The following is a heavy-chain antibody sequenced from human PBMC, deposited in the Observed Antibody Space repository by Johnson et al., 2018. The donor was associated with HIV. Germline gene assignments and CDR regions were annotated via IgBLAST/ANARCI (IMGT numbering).Heavy chain of an antibody. D-gene: IGHD5-12*01. CDR2: IRYDGGNK. CDR3: AKVRGWSDDTFDI. CDR1: GFTFSCYG. J-gene: IGHJ3*02. V-gene: IGHV3-30*02. Sequence: QVHLVASAGGAVQPGGSLRLSCAASGFTFSCYGMHWVRQAPGKGLEWVAFIRYDGGNKDYAGSVKGRFTIPRDNSKNTLYLQMNSLRAEDTAVYYCAKVRGWSDDTFDIWGQGTMVTVSS.